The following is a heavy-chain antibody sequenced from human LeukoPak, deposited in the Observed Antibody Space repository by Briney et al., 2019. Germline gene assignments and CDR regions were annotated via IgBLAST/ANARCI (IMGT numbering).Heavy chain of an antibody. V-gene: IGHV4-59*01. CDR1: GRSISSYY. CDR3: ARGNGGNSSPFDP. D-gene: IGHD4-23*01. Sequence: SETLSLACTVSGRSISSYYCSSIRQPPGKGLEWIGFIYYSGSPNYNPPLKTRVTISEDTSKNQFSLKLSSVTAAVTAVYYCARGNGGNSSPFDPWGQGTLVTVSS. J-gene: IGHJ5*02. CDR2: IYYSGSP.